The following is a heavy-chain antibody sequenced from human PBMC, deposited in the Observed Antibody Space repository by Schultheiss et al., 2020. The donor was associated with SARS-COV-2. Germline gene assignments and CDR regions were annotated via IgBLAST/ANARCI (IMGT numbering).Heavy chain of an antibody. CDR2: MNPNSGNT. J-gene: IGHJ4*02. CDR3: AREWAPAFFDY. CDR1: GYTFTTYD. Sequence: ASVKVSCKASGYTFTTYDINWVRQATGQGLEWMGWMNPNSGNTGHAQKFQGRVTITRNTSTSTAYMELRSLRSDDTAVYYCAREWAPAFFDYWGQGTLVTVSS. V-gene: IGHV1-8*01. D-gene: IGHD1-26*01.